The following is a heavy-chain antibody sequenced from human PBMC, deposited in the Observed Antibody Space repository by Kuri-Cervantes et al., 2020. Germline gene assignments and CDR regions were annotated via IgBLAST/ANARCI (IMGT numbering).Heavy chain of an antibody. J-gene: IGHJ3*02. CDR3: AREYFIRAEDAFGI. CDR2: IWYDGSNK. V-gene: IGHV3-33*01. CDR1: GFTFSSYG. D-gene: IGHD3-10*01. Sequence: GESLKISCAASGFTFSSYGMHWVRQAPGKGLEWVAVIWYDGSNKYYADSVKGRFTISRDNSKDTLYLQMNSLRAEDTAVYYCAREYFIRAEDAFGIWGQGTMVTVSS.